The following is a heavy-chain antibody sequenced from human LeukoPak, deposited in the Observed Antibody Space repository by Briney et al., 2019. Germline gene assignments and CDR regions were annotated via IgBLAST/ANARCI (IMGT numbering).Heavy chain of an antibody. J-gene: IGHJ4*02. CDR3: ARDRLRYYYDSSGYYFDY. V-gene: IGHV4-30-2*01. CDR1: GGSISSGGYS. CDR2: IYHSGST. D-gene: IGHD3-22*01. Sequence: SETLSLTCAVSGGSISSGGYSWSWIRQPPGKGLEWIGYIYHSGSTYYNPSLKSRVTISVDRSKNQFSLKLSSVTAADTAVYYCARDRLRYYYDSSGYYFDYWGQGTLVTVSS.